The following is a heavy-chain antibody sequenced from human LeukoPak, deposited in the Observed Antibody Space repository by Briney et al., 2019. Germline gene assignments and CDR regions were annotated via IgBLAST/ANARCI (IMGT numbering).Heavy chain of an antibody. V-gene: IGHV1-18*01. CDR3: ARDRDSSGWHVADY. D-gene: IGHD6-19*01. CDR2: ISPNNGNT. J-gene: IGHJ4*02. CDR1: GYTFRSYD. Sequence: GASVKVSCKASGYTFRSYDITWVQQAPGQGLEWMGWISPNNGNTNYAQKFQGRVTMTTDTPTSTAYMEMRSLRSDDTAVYYCARDRDSSGWHVADYWGQGTLVTVSS.